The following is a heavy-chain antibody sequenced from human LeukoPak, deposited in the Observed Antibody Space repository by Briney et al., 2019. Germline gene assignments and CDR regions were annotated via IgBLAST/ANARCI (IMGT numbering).Heavy chain of an antibody. CDR3: ATGDSGWPPRGVY. CDR2: INPSGGST. V-gene: IGHV1-46*01. Sequence: GASVKVSCKAFGYTFATYYSQWVRQAPGQGLEWVGIINPSGGSTTYAQNFQGRVTMTRDTSTSTVYMELSSLRSEDTAVYYCATGDSGWPPRGVYWGQGTLVTVSS. D-gene: IGHD6-19*01. J-gene: IGHJ4*02. CDR1: GYTFATYY.